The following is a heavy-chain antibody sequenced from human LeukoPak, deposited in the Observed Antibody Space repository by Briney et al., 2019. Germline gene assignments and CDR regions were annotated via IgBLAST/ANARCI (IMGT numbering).Heavy chain of an antibody. CDR3: ARPTLYSGSYSIDY. Sequence: SETLSLTCTVSGGSISSSSYYWGWIRQPPGKGLEWIGSIYYSGSTYYNPSLKSRVTISVDTSKNRFSLKLSSVTAADTAVYYCARPTLYSGSYSIDYWGQGTLVTVSS. D-gene: IGHD1-26*01. J-gene: IGHJ4*02. V-gene: IGHV4-39*01. CDR2: IYYSGST. CDR1: GGSISSSSYY.